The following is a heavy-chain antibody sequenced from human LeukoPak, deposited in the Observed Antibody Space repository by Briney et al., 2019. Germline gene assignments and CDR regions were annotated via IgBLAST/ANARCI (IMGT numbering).Heavy chain of an antibody. J-gene: IGHJ4*02. CDR3: ARHVYDFWSGYSY. CDR1: GGSISSSSYY. D-gene: IGHD3-3*01. Sequence: PSETLSLTCTVSGGSISSSSYYWGWIRQPPGKGLEWIGSIYYSGSTYYNPSLKSRVTISVDTSKNQFSLKLSSVTTADTAVYYCARHVYDFWSGYSYWGQGTLVTVSS. CDR2: IYYSGST. V-gene: IGHV4-39*01.